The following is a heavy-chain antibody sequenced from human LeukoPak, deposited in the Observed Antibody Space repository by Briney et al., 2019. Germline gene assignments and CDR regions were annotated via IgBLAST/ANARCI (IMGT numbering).Heavy chain of an antibody. J-gene: IGHJ6*03. Sequence: GGSLRLSCVASGLTFSNYEINWVRQAPGKGLGWVSYISTSGSTISYADSVKGRFTISRDNAKNSLYLQMNSLRAEDTAVYYCARALNYCMDVWGKGTTVTVSS. CDR1: GLTFSNYE. V-gene: IGHV3-48*03. CDR3: ARALNYCMDV. CDR2: ISTSGSTI.